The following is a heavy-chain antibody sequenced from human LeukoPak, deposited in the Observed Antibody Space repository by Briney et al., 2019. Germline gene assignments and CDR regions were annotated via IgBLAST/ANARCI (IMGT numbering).Heavy chain of an antibody. CDR2: IYNSGST. CDR3: ARGHGSSGFNY. CDR1: GGSISSYY. V-gene: IGHV4-59*01. D-gene: IGHD1-26*01. Sequence: PSETLSLTCTVSGGSISSYYWSWLRQPPGKGLEWIGYIYNSGSTNYSPSLKSRVTISVDTTKNQFSLKLNSVTAADTAVYYCARGHGSSGFNYWGQGTLVTVSS. J-gene: IGHJ4*02.